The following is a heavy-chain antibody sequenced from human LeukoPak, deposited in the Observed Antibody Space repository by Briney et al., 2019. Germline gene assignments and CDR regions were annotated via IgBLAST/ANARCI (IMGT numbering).Heavy chain of an antibody. CDR2: ISGSGGST. J-gene: IGHJ4*02. CDR1: GLTLSSKS. V-gene: IGHV3-23*01. Sequence: GESLAPACAVYGLTLSSKSMGWVRQAPGNVLGWVSTISGSGGSTYYADSAKGRFNISRDNSKNTLYLQMNSLRAEDTAVYYCAKVNNYDSSGYLDYWGQGTLVTVSS. CDR3: AKVNNYDSSGYLDY. D-gene: IGHD3-22*01.